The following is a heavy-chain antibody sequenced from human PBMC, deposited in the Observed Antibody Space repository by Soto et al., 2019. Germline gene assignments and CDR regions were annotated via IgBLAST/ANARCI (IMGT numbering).Heavy chain of an antibody. CDR3: ARFCFSTTCPGYTFQI. V-gene: IGHV4-31*11. CDR2: IYYTGST. Sequence: SETLSLTCAVSGGTTNSGGYYWSWIRQHPGEGLEWIGHIYYTGSTSYNPSLKSRVIISIDSSKNQFSLKLSSATAADTALYFCARFCFSTTCPGYTFQIWGQGTMVTVSS. J-gene: IGHJ3*02. CDR1: GGTTNSGGYY. D-gene: IGHD2-2*01.